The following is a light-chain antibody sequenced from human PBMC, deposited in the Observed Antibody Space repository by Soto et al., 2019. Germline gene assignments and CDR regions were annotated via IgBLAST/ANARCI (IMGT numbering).Light chain of an antibody. CDR1: SSNIGSNS. Sequence: QSVLTQPPSASGTPGQRVTISCSGSSSNIGSNSVNWYQQFPGTAPKLLIYSNNQRPSGVPERFSGSKSGTSASLAISGLQSEDEADYYCAAWDDSLNVVIFGGGTKVTVL. V-gene: IGLV1-44*01. CDR3: AAWDDSLNVVI. J-gene: IGLJ2*01. CDR2: SNN.